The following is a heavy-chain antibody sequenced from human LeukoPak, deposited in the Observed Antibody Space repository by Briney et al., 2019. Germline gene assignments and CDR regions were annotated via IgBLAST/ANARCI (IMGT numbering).Heavy chain of an antibody. V-gene: IGHV3-23*01. CDR2: ISSSGGNT. Sequence: GGSLRLSCAASGFTFSSYAMSWVRQAPGKGLEWVSAISSSGGNTYYADSVKGRFTISRDNSKNTLYLQMNSLRAEDAAVYYCAKGRIWNAFDIWGQGTMVTVSS. D-gene: IGHD2-15*01. CDR1: GFTFSSYA. J-gene: IGHJ3*02. CDR3: AKGRIWNAFDI.